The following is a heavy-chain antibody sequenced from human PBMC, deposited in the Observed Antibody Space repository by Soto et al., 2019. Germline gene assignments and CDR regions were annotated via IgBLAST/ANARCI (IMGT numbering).Heavy chain of an antibody. CDR1: GFTFSSYG. Sequence: GGSLRLSCAASGFTFSSYGMHWVRQAPGKGLEWVAVISYDGSEKYYVDSVEGRFTISRDNAKNSLYLQMNSLRAEDTAVYYCARGRTSSSRFGYWGPGTLVTVSS. CDR3: ARGRTSSSRFGY. V-gene: IGHV3-30*03. D-gene: IGHD6-6*01. CDR2: ISYDGSEK. J-gene: IGHJ4*02.